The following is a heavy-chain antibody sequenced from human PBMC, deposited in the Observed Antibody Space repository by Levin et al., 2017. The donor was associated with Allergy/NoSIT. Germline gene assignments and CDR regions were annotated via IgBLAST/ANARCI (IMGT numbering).Heavy chain of an antibody. J-gene: IGHJ4*02. CDR3: ARHQYGGYGILFDY. D-gene: IGHD5-12*01. Sequence: SETLSLTCTVSGGSLSSYYWSWLRQPPGKGLEWIGYISYRGNTNYNPSLKSRVTTSLDTSKNQFSLKLSSVTAADTAVYFCARHQYGGYGILFDYWGQGTLVTVSS. CDR2: ISYRGNT. V-gene: IGHV4-59*08. CDR1: GGSLSSYY.